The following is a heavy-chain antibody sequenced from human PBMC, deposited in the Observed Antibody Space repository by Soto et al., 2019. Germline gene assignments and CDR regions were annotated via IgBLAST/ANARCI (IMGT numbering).Heavy chain of an antibody. CDR2: IGTAGDT. Sequence: GGSLRLSCAASGFTFSSYDMHWVHQATGKGLEWVSAIGTAGDTYYPGSVKGRFTISRENAKNSLYLQMNSLRAEDTAVYYCARKYNPPNSGSVLGYYGMDVWGQGTTVTVSS. D-gene: IGHD1-26*01. V-gene: IGHV3-13*01. J-gene: IGHJ6*02. CDR3: ARKYNPPNSGSVLGYYGMDV. CDR1: GFTFSSYD.